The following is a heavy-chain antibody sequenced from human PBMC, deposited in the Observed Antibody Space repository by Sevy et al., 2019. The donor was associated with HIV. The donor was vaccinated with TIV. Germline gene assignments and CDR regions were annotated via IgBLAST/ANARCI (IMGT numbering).Heavy chain of an antibody. V-gene: IGHV4-34*01. J-gene: IGHJ6*03. CDR1: GGSFSGYY. CDR3: ARGTEQLDLSDSTYYYYYYMDV. Sequence: SETLSLTCAVYGGSFSGYYWSWIRQPPGKGLEWIGEINHSGSTNYNPSLKSRVTISVDTSKNQFSLKLSSVTAADTAVYYCARGTEQLDLSDSTYYYYYYMDVWGKGTTVTVSS. CDR2: INHSGST. D-gene: IGHD6-13*01.